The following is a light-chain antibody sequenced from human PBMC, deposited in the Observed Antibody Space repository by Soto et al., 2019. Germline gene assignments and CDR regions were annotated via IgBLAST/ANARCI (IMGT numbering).Light chain of an antibody. CDR1: SSDVGGYNY. J-gene: IGLJ2*01. V-gene: IGLV2-14*01. CDR2: DVS. Sequence: QSALTQPASVSGSPGQSITISCTGTSSDVGGYNYVSWYQQHPGKVPKLMIYDVSNRPSGVSNRFSGSKSGNTASLTISGLQAEDEADYYCSSYPSSSTRVFGGGTKLTVL. CDR3: SSYPSSSTRV.